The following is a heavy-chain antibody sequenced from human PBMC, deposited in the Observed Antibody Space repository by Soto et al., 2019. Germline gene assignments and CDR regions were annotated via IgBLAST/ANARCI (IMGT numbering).Heavy chain of an antibody. CDR1: GYTFTSYY. CDR2: INPSGGST. D-gene: IGHD3-22*01. Sequence: GASVKVSCKASGYTFTSYYMHWVRQAPGQGLEWMGIINPSGGSTSYAQKFQGRVTMTRDTSTSTVYMKLSSLRSEDTAVYYCARGGRWGYYRHNHRAFDIWGQGTMVTVS. CDR3: ARGGRWGYYRHNHRAFDI. J-gene: IGHJ3*02. V-gene: IGHV1-46*01.